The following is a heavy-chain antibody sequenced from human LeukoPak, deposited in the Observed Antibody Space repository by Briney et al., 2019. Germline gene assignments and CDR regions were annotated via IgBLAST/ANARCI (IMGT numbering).Heavy chain of an antibody. V-gene: IGHV3-64*01. D-gene: IGHD1-14*01. CDR1: GFTFSTYP. Sequence: GGSLRLSCAASGFTFSTYPMEWVRQAPGKGLEYVSGISSNGGSTYYANSVKGRFTISRDNSKNTLYLQMGSLRAEDMAVYYCARIGYNSPATYDYWGQGTLVTVSP. J-gene: IGHJ4*02. CDR3: ARIGYNSPATYDY. CDR2: ISSNGGST.